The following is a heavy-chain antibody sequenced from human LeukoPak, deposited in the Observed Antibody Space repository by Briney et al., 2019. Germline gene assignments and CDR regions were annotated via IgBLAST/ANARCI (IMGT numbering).Heavy chain of an antibody. V-gene: IGHV1-69*13. CDR3: ARVQNFYDSSGYYAY. J-gene: IGHJ4*02. D-gene: IGHD3-22*01. CDR2: IIPIFGSA. Sequence: SVKVSCKASGGTFSSYVINWVRQAPGPGLEWMGSIIPIFGSANYAQRFQDRVTITADESTNTAHLELSSLRTQDTAVYYCARVQNFYDSSGYYAYWGQGTLVTVSS. CDR1: GGTFSSYV.